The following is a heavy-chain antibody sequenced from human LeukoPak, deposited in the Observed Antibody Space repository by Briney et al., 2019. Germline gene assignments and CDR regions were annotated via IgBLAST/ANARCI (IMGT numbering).Heavy chain of an antibody. J-gene: IGHJ5*02. Sequence: ASVKVSCKVSGYTLTELSIHWVRQAPGKGLEWMGGFDPEDGETIYAQKFQGRVTMTEDTSTDTAYMELSSLRSEDTAVYYCARCGRDSSSSQPYNWFDPWGQGTLVTVSS. CDR3: ARCGRDSSSSQPYNWFDP. V-gene: IGHV1-24*01. CDR2: FDPEDGET. CDR1: GYTLTELS. D-gene: IGHD6-13*01.